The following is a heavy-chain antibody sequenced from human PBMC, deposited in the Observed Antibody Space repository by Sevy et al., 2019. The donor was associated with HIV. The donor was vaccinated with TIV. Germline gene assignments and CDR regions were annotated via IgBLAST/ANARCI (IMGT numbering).Heavy chain of an antibody. CDR3: ARDLEFYDYGAYGPSFMPDY. Sequence: GGSLRLSCAASGFTFSNAWMSWVRQAPGKGLEWVAVIWFDGSNTYYADSVKGRFTISRDIAENTLHLQMNSLRAEDTAVYYCARDLEFYDYGAYGPSFMPDYWGQGTLVTVSS. D-gene: IGHD3-16*01. CDR1: GFTFSNAW. CDR2: IWFDGSNT. V-gene: IGHV3-33*08. J-gene: IGHJ4*02.